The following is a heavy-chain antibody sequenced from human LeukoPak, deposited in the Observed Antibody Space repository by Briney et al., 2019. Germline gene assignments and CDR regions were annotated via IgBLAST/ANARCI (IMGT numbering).Heavy chain of an antibody. CDR3: ARGAYSSSSGWFDP. CDR1: GYSISSGYY. Sequence: SETLSLTCTVSGYSISSGYYWGWIRQPPGKGLEWIGRIYTSGSTNYNPSLKSRVTISVDTSKNQFSLKLSSVTAADTAVYYCARGAYSSSSGWFDPWGQGTLVTVSS. CDR2: IYTSGST. J-gene: IGHJ5*02. D-gene: IGHD6-6*01. V-gene: IGHV4-38-2*02.